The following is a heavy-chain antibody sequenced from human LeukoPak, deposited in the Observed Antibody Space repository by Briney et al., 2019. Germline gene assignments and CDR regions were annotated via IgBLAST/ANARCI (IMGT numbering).Heavy chain of an antibody. V-gene: IGHV1-8*03. D-gene: IGHD3-10*01. Sequence: GASVKVSCKASGYTFTSYDINWVRQATGQGLEWMGWMNPNSGNTGYAQKFQGRVTITTDTSTSTAYMELRSLRSDDTAVYYCARVARGSFNDAFDIWGQGTMVTVSS. CDR3: ARVARGSFNDAFDI. J-gene: IGHJ3*02. CDR2: MNPNSGNT. CDR1: GYTFTSYD.